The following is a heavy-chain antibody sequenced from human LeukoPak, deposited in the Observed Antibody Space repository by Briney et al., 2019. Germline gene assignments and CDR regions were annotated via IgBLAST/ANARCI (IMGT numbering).Heavy chain of an antibody. Sequence: GGSLRLSCAASGFTFSSYSMNWVRQAPGKGLEWASSISSSSYIYYADSVKGRFTISRDNAKNSLYLQMNSLRAEDTAVYYCARDLYDSSGYYYPYYYYGMDVWGQGTTVTVSS. D-gene: IGHD3-22*01. V-gene: IGHV3-21*01. CDR2: ISSSSYI. CDR3: ARDLYDSSGYYYPYYYYGMDV. J-gene: IGHJ6*02. CDR1: GFTFSSYS.